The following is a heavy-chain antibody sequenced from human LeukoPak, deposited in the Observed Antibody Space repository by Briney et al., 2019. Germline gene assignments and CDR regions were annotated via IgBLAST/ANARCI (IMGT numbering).Heavy chain of an antibody. CDR3: ARADRLRGGPYLIGP. D-gene: IGHD3-16*01. J-gene: IGHJ5*02. Sequence: ASVKVSCKTSGYSFTDYYMHWVRQAPGEGLEWMGWINPNSGGTSSAQKFQGRITMTRDTSITTVYMEVTWLTSDDTAIYYCARADRLRGGPYLIGPWGQGTLVTVSS. CDR1: GYSFTDYY. V-gene: IGHV1-2*02. CDR2: INPNSGGT.